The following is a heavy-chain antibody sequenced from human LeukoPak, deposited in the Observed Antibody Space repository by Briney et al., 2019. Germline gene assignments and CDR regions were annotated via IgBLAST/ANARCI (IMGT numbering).Heavy chain of an antibody. CDR1: GGSISSSSYY. CDR2: IYYSGST. D-gene: IGHD4-17*01. J-gene: IGHJ4*02. CDR3: ARFDYGDYYTPSFDY. Sequence: SETLSLTCTVSGGSISSSSYYWGWIREPPGKALEWIGSIYYSGSTYYNPSLKSRVTISVDTSKNQFSLKLSSVTAADTAVYCCARFDYGDYYTPSFDYWGQGTLVTVSS. V-gene: IGHV4-39*01.